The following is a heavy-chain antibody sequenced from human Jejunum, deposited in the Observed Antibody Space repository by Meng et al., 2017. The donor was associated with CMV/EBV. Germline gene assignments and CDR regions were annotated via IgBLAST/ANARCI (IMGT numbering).Heavy chain of an antibody. V-gene: IGHV3-11*04. J-gene: IGHJ4*02. CDR2: ISSSGSTI. CDR1: GFPFRDYY. D-gene: IGHD2-2*01. CDR3: ARDLCSSTSCYLGSDY. Sequence: GFPFRDYYMRWIRQAPGKGLEWVSYISSSGSTIYYADSVKGRFTISRDNAKNSLYLQMNSLRAEDTAVYYCARDLCSSTSCYLGSDYWGQGTLVTVSS.